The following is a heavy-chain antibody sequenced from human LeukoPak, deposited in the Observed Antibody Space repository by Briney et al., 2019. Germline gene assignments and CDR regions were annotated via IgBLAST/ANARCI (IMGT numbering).Heavy chain of an antibody. V-gene: IGHV1-58*01. CDR3: ARDEGIAARPGAHYMDV. D-gene: IGHD6-6*01. CDR2: IVVGSGNA. J-gene: IGHJ6*03. Sequence: VASMKVSCKASGFTFSSSTVQWVRQARGQRLEWIGWIVVGSGNANYAQKFQERVTITRDMSTSTAYMELSSLRSEDTAVYYCARDEGIAARPGAHYMDVWGKGTTVTVSS. CDR1: GFTFSSST.